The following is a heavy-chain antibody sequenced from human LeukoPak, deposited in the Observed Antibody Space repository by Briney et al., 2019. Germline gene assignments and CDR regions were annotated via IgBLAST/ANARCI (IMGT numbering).Heavy chain of an antibody. V-gene: IGHV4-39*01. CDR2: IYYSGST. CDR3: ATATSYGGIDY. CDR1: GGPISSSSYY. D-gene: IGHD4/OR15-4a*01. Sequence: SETLSLTCTVSGGPISSSSYYWGWIHQPPGKGLEWIGSIYYSGSTYYNPSLKSRVTISVDTSKNQFALNLNSVTAADTAVYYCATATSYGGIDYWGQGTLVTVSS. J-gene: IGHJ4*02.